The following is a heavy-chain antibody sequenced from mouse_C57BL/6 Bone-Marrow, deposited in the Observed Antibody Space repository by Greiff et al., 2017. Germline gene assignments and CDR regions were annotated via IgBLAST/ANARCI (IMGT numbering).Heavy chain of an antibody. V-gene: IGHV1-15*01. Sequence: QVQLQQSGAELVRPGASVTLSCKASGYTFTDYEMHWVKQTPVHGLEWIGAIDPETGGTAYNQKFKGKAILTADKSSSTAYMELRSLTSEDSAVYYCTRGGYYGGMDYSGQGTSVTVSS. D-gene: IGHD1-1*01. CDR2: IDPETGGT. CDR1: GYTFTDYE. J-gene: IGHJ4*01. CDR3: TRGGYYGGMDY.